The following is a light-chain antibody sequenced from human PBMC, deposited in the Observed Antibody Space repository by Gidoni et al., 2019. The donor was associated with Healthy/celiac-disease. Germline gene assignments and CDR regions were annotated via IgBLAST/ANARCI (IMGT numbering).Light chain of an antibody. V-gene: IGKV3-11*01. CDR1: QSVSSY. CDR2: DAS. J-gene: IGKJ2*01. Sequence: IVLTQPPATLSLSPGERDTLSCRASQSVSSYLAWYQQKPGQAPRLLIYDASNRATGIPARFSGSGSGTDFTLTISSLEPEDFAVYYCQQRSNWPPTFXQXTKLEIK. CDR3: QQRSNWPPT.